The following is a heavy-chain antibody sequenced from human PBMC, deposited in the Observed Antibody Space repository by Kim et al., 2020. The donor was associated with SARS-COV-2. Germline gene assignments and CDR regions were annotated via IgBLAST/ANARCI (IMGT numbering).Heavy chain of an antibody. Sequence: SVKVSCKASGGTFSSYAISWVRQAPGQGLEWMGGIIPIFGTANYAQKFQGRVTITADESTSTAYMELSSLRSEDTAVYYCATALPYSSGWYVPSAWNYYYGMDVWGQGTTVTVSS. D-gene: IGHD6-19*01. CDR2: IIPIFGTA. CDR3: ATALPYSSGWYVPSAWNYYYGMDV. V-gene: IGHV1-69*13. CDR1: GGTFSSYA. J-gene: IGHJ6*02.